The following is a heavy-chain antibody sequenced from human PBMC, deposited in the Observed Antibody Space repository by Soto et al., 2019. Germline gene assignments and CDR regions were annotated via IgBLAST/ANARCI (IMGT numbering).Heavy chain of an antibody. CDR1: GFNFNSYA. V-gene: IGHV3-23*01. J-gene: IGHJ4*02. CDR2: IGANGDST. D-gene: IGHD3-16*01. CDR3: AGGTSLAY. Sequence: EVQVLESGGGLIQPGGSLRLSCAASGFNFNSYAMSWVRQAPGKGLEWVAHIGANGDSTYYADSVKGRFTISRDNSKNTVYLQTNSLRVDDTAVYYCAGGTSLAYWGQGTLVTV.